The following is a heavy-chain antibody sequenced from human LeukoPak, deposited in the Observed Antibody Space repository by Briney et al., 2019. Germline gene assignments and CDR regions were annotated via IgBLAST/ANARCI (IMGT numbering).Heavy chain of an antibody. D-gene: IGHD1-7*01. CDR1: GGTFSSYA. Sequence: SLKVSCKASGGTFSSYAISWVRPAPGQGLEWMGGIIPIFGTANYAQKFQGRVTITADESTSTAYMELSSLRSEDTAVYYCAREVGGTGTTPEDPDYYYYMDVWGKGTTVTVSS. CDR3: AREVGGTGTTPEDPDYYYYMDV. CDR2: IIPIFGTA. V-gene: IGHV1-69*13. J-gene: IGHJ6*03.